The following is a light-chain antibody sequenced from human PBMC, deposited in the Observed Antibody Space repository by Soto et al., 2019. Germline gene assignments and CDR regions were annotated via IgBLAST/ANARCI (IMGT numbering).Light chain of an antibody. Sequence: QSVLTQPASVSGSPGQSITISCTGTSSDVGDYNYVSWYQHHPGKAPKLMIYEVNNRPSGVSNRFSGSKSGNTASLTISGLQAEDEADYYCSSYTNSNTVGVVFGGGTQLTVL. CDR1: SSDVGDYNY. CDR3: SSYTNSNTVGVV. V-gene: IGLV2-14*01. CDR2: EVN. J-gene: IGLJ2*01.